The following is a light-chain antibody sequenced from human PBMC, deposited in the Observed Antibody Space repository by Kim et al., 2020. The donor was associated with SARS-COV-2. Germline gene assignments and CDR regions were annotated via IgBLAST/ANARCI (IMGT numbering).Light chain of an antibody. V-gene: IGLV4-69*01. J-gene: IGLJ2*01. CDR2: LNSDGSH. CDR3: QTWGTGFQV. Sequence: QPVLTQSPSASASLGASVKLTCTLSSGHSSYAIAWHQQQPEKGPRYLMKLNSDGSHSKGDGIPDRFSGSSSGAERYLTISSLQPEDEADYYCQTWGTGFQVFGGGTQLTVL. CDR1: SGHSSYA.